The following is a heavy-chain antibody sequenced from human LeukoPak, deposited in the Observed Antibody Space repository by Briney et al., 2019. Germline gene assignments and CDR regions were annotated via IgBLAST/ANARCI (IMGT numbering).Heavy chain of an antibody. D-gene: IGHD4-17*01. V-gene: IGHV3-23*01. J-gene: IGHJ4*02. Sequence: GGSLRLSCVASGFTFSSYAMSWVRQAPGKGLEWVSTISDSGAYAYYADSVKGRFTISRDNSKNTLYLQMNSLRAEDTAVYYCAKQGLTTRTPSDYWGQGTLVTVSS. CDR3: AKQGLTTRTPSDY. CDR1: GFTFSSYA. CDR2: ISDSGAYA.